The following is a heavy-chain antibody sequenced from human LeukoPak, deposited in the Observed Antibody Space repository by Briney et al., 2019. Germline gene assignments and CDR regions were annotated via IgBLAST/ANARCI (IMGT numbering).Heavy chain of an antibody. D-gene: IGHD1-26*01. Sequence: GGSLRLSCAASGFTFSSYGMHWVGQAPGKGLEWVAVISYDGSNKYYADSVKGRFTISRDNSKNTLYLQMNSRRAEDTAVYYCAKDLAVVGAPHYWGQGTLVTVSS. CDR2: ISYDGSNK. CDR1: GFTFSSYG. V-gene: IGHV3-30*18. J-gene: IGHJ4*02. CDR3: AKDLAVVGAPHY.